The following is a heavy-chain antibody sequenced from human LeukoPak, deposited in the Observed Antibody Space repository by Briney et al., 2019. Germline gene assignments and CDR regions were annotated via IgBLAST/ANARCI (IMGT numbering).Heavy chain of an antibody. CDR3: ARELRGFDS. Sequence: GGSLRLSCAASGFTFSSYAMSWVRQAPGKGLEWVSAISGSGGSTYYADSVKGRFTISRDNSKNTLSLQMSSLRPDDTAVYYCARELRGFDSWGQGTRVTVSS. CDR2: ISGSGGST. V-gene: IGHV3-23*01. D-gene: IGHD3-10*01. CDR1: GFTFSSYA. J-gene: IGHJ5*01.